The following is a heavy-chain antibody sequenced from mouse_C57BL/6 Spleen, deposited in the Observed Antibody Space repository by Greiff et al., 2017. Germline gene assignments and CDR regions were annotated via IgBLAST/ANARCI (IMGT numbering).Heavy chain of an antibody. D-gene: IGHD1-1*01. V-gene: IGHV1-81*01. CDR1: GYTFTSYG. J-gene: IGHJ4*01. CDR2: IYPRSGNT. CDR3: ARRYGSSTGYAMDY. Sequence: QVQLQQSGAELARPGASVKLSCKASGYTFTSYGISWVKQRTGQGLEWIGEIYPRSGNTYYNEKFKGKATLTADKSSSTAYMELRSLTSEDSAVYFCARRYGSSTGYAMDYWGQGTSVTVSS.